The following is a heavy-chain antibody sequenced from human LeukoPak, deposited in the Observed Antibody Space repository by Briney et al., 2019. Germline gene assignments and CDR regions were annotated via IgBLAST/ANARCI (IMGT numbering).Heavy chain of an antibody. V-gene: IGHV4-59*12. CDR1: GGSISSYY. Sequence: KPSETLSLTCTVSGGSISSYYWSWIRQPPGKGLEWIGYIYYSGSTYYNPSLKSRVTISVDTSKNQFSLKLSSVTAADTAVYYCARDVAERDDYYYGMDVWGQGTTVTVSS. J-gene: IGHJ6*02. CDR2: IYYSGST. CDR3: ARDVAERDDYYYGMDV.